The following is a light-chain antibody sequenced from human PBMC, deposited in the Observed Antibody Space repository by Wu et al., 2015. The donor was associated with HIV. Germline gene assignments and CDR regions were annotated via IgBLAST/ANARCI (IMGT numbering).Light chain of an antibody. V-gene: IGKV3D-20*02. CDR3: QQRSNWPPLT. J-gene: IGKJ4*01. CDR1: QSVSSSY. CDR2: GAS. Sequence: EIVLTQSPGTLSLSPGERATLSCRASQSVSSSYLAWYQQKPGQAPRLLIYGASSRATGIPDRFSGSGSGTDFTLTISRLEPEDFAVYFCQQRSNWPPLTFGGGTKVEI.